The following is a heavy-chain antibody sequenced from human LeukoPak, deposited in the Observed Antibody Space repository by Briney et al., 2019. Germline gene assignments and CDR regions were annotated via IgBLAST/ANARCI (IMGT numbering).Heavy chain of an antibody. D-gene: IGHD3-3*01. V-gene: IGHV1-69*13. CDR3: ASYYAFWSGNFDY. CDR1: RGTFSSYA. J-gene: IGHJ4*02. Sequence: SVKVSCKASRGTFSSYAISWVLHAPAQGLEWMVGIIPIFGTANYAQKFQGRVKMTADESTSTAYMELSSLRSEDTAVYYCASYYAFWSGNFDYWGEGTLVTVPS. CDR2: IIPIFGTA.